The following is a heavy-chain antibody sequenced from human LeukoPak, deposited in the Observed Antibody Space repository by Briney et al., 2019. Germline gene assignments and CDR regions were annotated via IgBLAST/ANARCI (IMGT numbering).Heavy chain of an antibody. CDR1: GGSFSGYY. CDR3: ARGNVAVAGIDY. V-gene: IGHV4-34*01. Sequence: ETLSLTCAVYGGSFSGYYWSWIRRPPGKGLEWIGEINHSGSTNYNPSLKSRVTISVDTSKNQFSLKLSSVTAADTAVYYCARGNVAVAGIDYWGQGTLVTVSS. J-gene: IGHJ4*02. CDR2: INHSGST. D-gene: IGHD6-19*01.